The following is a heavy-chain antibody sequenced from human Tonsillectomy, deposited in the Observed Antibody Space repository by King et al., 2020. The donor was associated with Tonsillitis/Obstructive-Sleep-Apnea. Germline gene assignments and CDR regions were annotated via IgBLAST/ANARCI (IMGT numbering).Heavy chain of an antibody. J-gene: IGHJ6*03. V-gene: IGHV3-11*06. CDR1: GFTFSDYY. CDR3: ARDRIAAPRYYMDV. D-gene: IGHD6-6*01. Sequence: VQLVESGGGLVKPGGSLRLSCAASGFTFSDYYMSWIRQAPGKGLEWVSYISSSSSYTNYADSVKGRFTISRDNAKNSLYLQMNSLRAADTAVYYCARDRIAAPRYYMDVWGKGTTVTVSS. CDR2: ISSSSSYT.